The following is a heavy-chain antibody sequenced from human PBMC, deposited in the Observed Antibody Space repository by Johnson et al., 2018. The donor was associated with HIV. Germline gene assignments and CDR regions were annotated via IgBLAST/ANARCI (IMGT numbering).Heavy chain of an antibody. Sequence: QMQLVESGGGVVQPGRSLRLSCAASGFTFSSYPMHWVRQAPGKGLQWVAVISYDGSNKYFADSEKGRFTISRDNSKNTVYLQMNSLRPYETAVYYCARGGGCGGDCYSGYDAFDIWGQGTMVTVSS. CDR3: ARGGGCGGDCYSGYDAFDI. CDR1: GFTFSSYP. V-gene: IGHV3-30*04. D-gene: IGHD2-21*01. CDR2: ISYDGSNK. J-gene: IGHJ3*02.